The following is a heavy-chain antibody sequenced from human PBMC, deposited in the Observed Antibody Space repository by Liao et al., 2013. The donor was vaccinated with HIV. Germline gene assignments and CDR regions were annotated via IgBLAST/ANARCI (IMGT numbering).Heavy chain of an antibody. CDR2: IYYSGST. D-gene: IGHD2-2*01. CDR1: GGSISSGDYY. Sequence: QLQLQESGPGLVKPSETLSLTCTVSGGSISSGDYYWSWIRQPPGKGLEWIGYIYYSGSTYYNPSLKSRVTISVDTSKNQFSLKLSSVTAADTAVYYCARDVPALNAFDIWGQGTMVTVSP. J-gene: IGHJ3*02. V-gene: IGHV4-30-4*08. CDR3: ARDVPALNAFDI.